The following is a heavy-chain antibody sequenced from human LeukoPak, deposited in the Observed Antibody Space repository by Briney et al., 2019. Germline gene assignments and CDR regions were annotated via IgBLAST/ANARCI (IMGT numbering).Heavy chain of an antibody. Sequence: GGSLRLSCAVSGITLSNYGMSWVRQAPGKGLEWVAGLSGSGGTTNCADSVKGRFTISRDNPKNTLYLQMNSLRAEDTAIYFCAKRGVVIRVFLVGFHKEANYFDSWGQGALVTVSS. J-gene: IGHJ4*02. V-gene: IGHV3-23*01. CDR3: AKRGVVIRVFLVGFHKEANYFDS. CDR2: LSGSGGTT. CDR1: GITLSNYG. D-gene: IGHD3-10*01.